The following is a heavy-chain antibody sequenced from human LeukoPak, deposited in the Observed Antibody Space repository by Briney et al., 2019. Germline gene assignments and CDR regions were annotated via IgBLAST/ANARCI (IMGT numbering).Heavy chain of an antibody. Sequence: SETLSLTCTVSGGSISSSSYYWGWIRQPPGKGLEWIGSIYYSGSTYYNPSLKSRVTISVDTSKNQFSLKLSSVTAADTAVYYCARNTRLHFDYWGQGTLVTVSS. D-gene: IGHD5-18*01. J-gene: IGHJ4*02. CDR3: ARNTRLHFDY. CDR1: GGSISSSSYY. CDR2: IYYSGST. V-gene: IGHV4-39*07.